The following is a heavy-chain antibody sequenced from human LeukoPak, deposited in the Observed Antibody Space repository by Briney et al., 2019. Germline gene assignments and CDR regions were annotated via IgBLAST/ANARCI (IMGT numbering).Heavy chain of an antibody. J-gene: IGHJ4*02. V-gene: IGHV1-69*13. CDR1: GYTFTSYG. Sequence: ASVKVSCKASGYTFTSYGISWVRQAPGQGLEWMGGIIPIFGTANYAQKFQGRVTITADESTSTAYMELSSLRSEDTAVYYCARFSWRHCSSTSCYDHFDYWGQGTLVTVSS. CDR3: ARFSWRHCSSTSCYDHFDY. D-gene: IGHD2-2*01. CDR2: IIPIFGTA.